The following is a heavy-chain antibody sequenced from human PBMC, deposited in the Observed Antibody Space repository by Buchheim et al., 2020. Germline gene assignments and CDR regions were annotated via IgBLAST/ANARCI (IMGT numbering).Heavy chain of an antibody. CDR1: GFTFSSYS. CDR3: ARDPAYYDILTGYHYYFDY. V-gene: IGHV3-21*01. J-gene: IGHJ4*02. D-gene: IGHD3-9*01. CDR2: ISSSSSYI. Sequence: EVQLVESGGGLVKPGGSLRLSCAASGFTFSSYSMNWVRQAPGKGLEWVSSISSSSSYIYYADSVKGRFTISRDNAKNSRYLQMNSLRAEDTAVYYCARDPAYYDILTGYHYYFDYWGQGTL.